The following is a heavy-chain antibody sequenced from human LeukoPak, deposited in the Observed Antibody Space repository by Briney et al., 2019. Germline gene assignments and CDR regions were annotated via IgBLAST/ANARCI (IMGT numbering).Heavy chain of an antibody. J-gene: IGHJ5*02. V-gene: IGHV1-2*02. Sequence: ASVKVSCKASGYTFTGYYMHWVRQAPGQGLEWMGWINPNSGGTNYAQKFQGRVTMTRDTSISTAYMELSRLRSDDTAVYYCARKRTIFLSSGSGWFDPWGQGTLVTVSS. CDR3: ARKRTIFLSSGSGWFDP. CDR2: INPNSGGT. CDR1: GYTFTGYY. D-gene: IGHD3-3*01.